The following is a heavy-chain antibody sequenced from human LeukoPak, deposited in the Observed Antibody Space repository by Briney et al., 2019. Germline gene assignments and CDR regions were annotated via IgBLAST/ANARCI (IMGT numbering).Heavy chain of an antibody. J-gene: IGHJ3*02. CDR2: ISYDGSNK. CDR3: AREETRYGDSYSPDAFDI. CDR1: GFTFSSYA. Sequence: GGSLRLSCAASGFTFSSYAMHWVRQAPGKGLEWVAVISYDGSNKYYADSVKGRFTISRDNSKNTLYLQMNSLRAEDTAVYYCAREETRYGDSYSPDAFDIWGQGTMVTVSS. D-gene: IGHD4-17*01. V-gene: IGHV3-30-3*01.